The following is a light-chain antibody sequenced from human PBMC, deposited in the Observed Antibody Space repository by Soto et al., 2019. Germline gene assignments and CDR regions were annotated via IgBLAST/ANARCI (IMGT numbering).Light chain of an antibody. CDR3: AAWDDSLSGPV. J-gene: IGLJ2*01. Sequence: QSVLTQSPSASGTPGQRVTVSCSGSSSNIGTNYVYWYQQLPGTAPKVLIYSTDKQPSGVPDRFSGSKSGTSASLAISGLRAEDGADYYCAAWDDSLSGPVFGGGTKLTVL. V-gene: IGLV1-47*01. CDR2: STD. CDR1: SSNIGTNY.